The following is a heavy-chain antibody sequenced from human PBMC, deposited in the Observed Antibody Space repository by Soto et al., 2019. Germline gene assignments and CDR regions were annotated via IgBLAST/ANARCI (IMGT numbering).Heavy chain of an antibody. CDR1: GGTFSSYT. Sequence: SVKVSCKASGGTFSSYTISWVRQAPGQGLEWMGRIIPILGIANYAQKFQGRVTITADKSTSTAYMELSSLRSEDTAVYYCARGGDYYGSGSYYNDYYYGMDVWGQGTTVTVSS. V-gene: IGHV1-69*02. CDR2: IIPILGIA. J-gene: IGHJ6*02. D-gene: IGHD3-10*01. CDR3: ARGGDYYGSGSYYNDYYYGMDV.